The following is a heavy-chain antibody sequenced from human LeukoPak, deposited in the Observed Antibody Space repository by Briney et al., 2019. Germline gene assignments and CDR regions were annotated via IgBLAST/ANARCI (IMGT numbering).Heavy chain of an antibody. J-gene: IGHJ3*02. V-gene: IGHV3-21*01. CDR1: GFTFSSYS. CDR3: ARDRFNDILTGYPMGDAFDI. CDR2: ISSSSSYI. D-gene: IGHD3-9*01. Sequence: GGSLRLSCAASGFTFSSYSMNWVRQAPGKGLEWVSSISSSSSYIYYADSVKGRSTISRDNAKNSLYLQMNSLRAEDTAVYYCARDRFNDILTGYPMGDAFDIWGQGTMVTVSS.